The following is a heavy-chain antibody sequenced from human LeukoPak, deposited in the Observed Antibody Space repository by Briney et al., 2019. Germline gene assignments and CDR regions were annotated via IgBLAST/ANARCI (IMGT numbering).Heavy chain of an antibody. CDR1: EFTFSSYW. CDR3: ARGSETVTTKGYFDY. Sequence: GGSLRFSCAASEFTFSSYWMSWVRQAPGKGLEWVSGISGSGGSTYYADSVKGRFTISRDNAKNSLYLQMYSLRAEDTAVYFCARGSETVTTKGYFDYWGQGTLVTVSS. D-gene: IGHD4-17*01. V-gene: IGHV3-23*01. J-gene: IGHJ4*02. CDR2: ISGSGGST.